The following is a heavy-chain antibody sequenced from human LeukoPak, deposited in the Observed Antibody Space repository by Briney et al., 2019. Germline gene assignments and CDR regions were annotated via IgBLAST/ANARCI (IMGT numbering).Heavy chain of an antibody. J-gene: IGHJ4*02. V-gene: IGHV3-23*01. D-gene: IGHD1-1*01. CDR1: GFTFSSYG. Sequence: GGSLRLSCAASGFTFSSYGMSWVRQAPGKGLEWVSAISGSGGSTYYADSVRGRFTISRDNSKNTLYLQMNSLRAEGTAVYYCAKDHTPDDYYFDYWGQGTLVTVSS. CDR2: ISGSGGST. CDR3: AKDHTPDDYYFDY.